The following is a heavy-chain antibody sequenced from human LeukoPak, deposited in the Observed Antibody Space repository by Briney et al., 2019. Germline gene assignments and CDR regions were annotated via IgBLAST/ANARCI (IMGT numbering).Heavy chain of an antibody. CDR1: GFTFSSYA. Sequence: QPGGSLRLSCAASGFTFSSYAMHWVRQAPGKGLEWVSLISTDGSSTRYADSVKGRFTISRDNAKNTLYVQMNSLRAEDTAVYYCARGGSGSSYLVHIWGQGTLVTVSS. CDR3: ARGGSGSSYLVHI. CDR2: ISTDGSST. V-gene: IGHV3-74*01. D-gene: IGHD1-26*01. J-gene: IGHJ4*02.